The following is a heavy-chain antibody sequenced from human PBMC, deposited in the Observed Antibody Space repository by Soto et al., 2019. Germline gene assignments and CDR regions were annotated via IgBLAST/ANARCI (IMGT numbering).Heavy chain of an antibody. CDR1: GFTFSSYA. D-gene: IGHD6-6*01. CDR3: VIHEYSSSSEYYYYGMDV. V-gene: IGHV3-64D*06. CDR2: ISSNGGST. J-gene: IGHJ6*02. Sequence: GGSLRLSCSASGFTFSSYAMHWVRQAPGKGLEYVSAISSNGGSTYYADSVKGRFTISRDNSKNTLYLQMSSLRAEDTAVYYCVIHEYSSSSEYYYYGMDVWGQGTKVTVSS.